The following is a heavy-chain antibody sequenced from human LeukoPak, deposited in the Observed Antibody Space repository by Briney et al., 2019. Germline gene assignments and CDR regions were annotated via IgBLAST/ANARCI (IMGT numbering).Heavy chain of an antibody. CDR3: VRSVKGGVISDDAFAI. D-gene: IGHD3-10*01. Sequence: SGTLSLTCAVSGGSISSSNWWSWVRQPPGKGLEWIGEIYHSGSTNYNPSLKSRVTISVDKSKNQFSLKLSSVPAADPAVYYCVRSVKGGVISDDAFAIWGQGTMVPVSS. V-gene: IGHV4-4*02. J-gene: IGHJ3*02. CDR1: GGSISSSNW. CDR2: IYHSGST.